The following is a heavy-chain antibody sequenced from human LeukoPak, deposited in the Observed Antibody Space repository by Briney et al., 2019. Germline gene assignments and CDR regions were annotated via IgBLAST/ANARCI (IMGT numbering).Heavy chain of an antibody. CDR2: IWYDGSNK. CDR3: ARANYQLRQTPADY. D-gene: IGHD2-2*01. J-gene: IGHJ4*02. V-gene: IGHV3-33*01. CDR1: GFTFSSYG. Sequence: GGSLRLPCAASGFTFSSYGMHWVRQAPGKGLEWVAVIWYDGSNKYYADSVKGRFTISRDNSKNTLYLQMNSLRAEDTAVYYCARANYQLRQTPADYWGQGTLVTVSS.